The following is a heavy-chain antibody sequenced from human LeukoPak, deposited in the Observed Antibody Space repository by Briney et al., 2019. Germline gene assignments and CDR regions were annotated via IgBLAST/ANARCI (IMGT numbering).Heavy chain of an antibody. J-gene: IGHJ2*01. CDR3: ARDGPTYWYFDV. CDR1: QFIFSNYF. Sequence: GGSLRLSCTASQFIFSNYFMHWVRQAPGKGLDWVASISHDGSNTYIADSVRGRFTISRDNSKNILNLQMDSLRVEDTAVYYCARDGPTYWYFDVWGRGTLVAVS. V-gene: IGHV3-30-3*01. CDR2: ISHDGSNT.